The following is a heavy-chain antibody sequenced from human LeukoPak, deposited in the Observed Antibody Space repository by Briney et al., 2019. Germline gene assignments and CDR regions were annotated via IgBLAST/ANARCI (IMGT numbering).Heavy chain of an antibody. CDR2: INSDGRST. V-gene: IGHV3-74*01. J-gene: IGHJ6*02. D-gene: IGHD2-8*01. CDR1: GFTFSSYW. CDR3: ARVYCTNGVCYNPAYYYYGMDV. Sequence: GGSLRLSCAASGFTFSSYWMHWVRQAPGKGLVWVSRINSDGRSTSYADSAKGRFTISRDNAKNTLYLQMNSLRAEDTAVYYCARVYCTNGVCYNPAYYYYGMDVWGQGTTVTVSS.